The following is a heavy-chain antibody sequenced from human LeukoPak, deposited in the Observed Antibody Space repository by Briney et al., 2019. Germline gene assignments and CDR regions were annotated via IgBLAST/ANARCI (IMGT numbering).Heavy chain of an antibody. CDR3: ARRPGGSAIDY. V-gene: IGHV5-51*01. Sequence: GESLKISCKGSGYSFTTYWSGWVRQMPGKGLEWMGIIYPGDSDTRYSPSFQGQVTISADKSISTAFLQWSSLKASDTAMDYCARRPGGSAIDYWGQGTLVSVSS. D-gene: IGHD1-26*01. J-gene: IGHJ4*02. CDR1: GYSFTTYW. CDR2: IYPGDSDT.